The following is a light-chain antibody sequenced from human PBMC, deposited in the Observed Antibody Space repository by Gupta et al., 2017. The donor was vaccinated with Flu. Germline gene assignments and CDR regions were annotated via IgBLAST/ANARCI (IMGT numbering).Light chain of an antibody. CDR2: WAS. CDR1: QSVLYSSNNKNY. CDR3: QQDDSTLVS. J-gene: IGKJ2*03. Sequence: DIVMTQSPDSLAVSLGERATINCKSSQSVLYSSNNKNYLAWYQQKPGQPPKLLIYWASTRESGVSDRFSGSGSGTDFTLTISSLQAEDVAVYYCQQDDSTLVSFGQGTKLEIK. V-gene: IGKV4-1*01.